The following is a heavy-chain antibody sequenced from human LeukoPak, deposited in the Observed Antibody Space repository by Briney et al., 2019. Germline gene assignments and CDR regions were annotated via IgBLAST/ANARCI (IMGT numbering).Heavy chain of an antibody. CDR2: ISHDGSTK. J-gene: IGHJ4*02. V-gene: IGHV3-30*18. CDR3: AKDGGNYYIDY. Sequence: LTGGSLRLSCAASGVTFSSYVMHWVRQAPGKGLEWMAFISHDGSTKLYAASEKGRTTIFRITSKHTMFLQMNSLRPADTAVYFCAKDGGNYYIDYWGQGTLVTVSS. D-gene: IGHD4-23*01. CDR1: GVTFSSYV.